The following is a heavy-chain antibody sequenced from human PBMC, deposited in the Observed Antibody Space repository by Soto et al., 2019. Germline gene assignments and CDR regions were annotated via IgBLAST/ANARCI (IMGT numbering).Heavy chain of an antibody. Sequence: QVQLVESGGGAVQPGRSLRLSCVASGFTFSGYGIHWVRQAPGKGLEWVAVIANDGSKEYYSDSVKGRFTISRDNSKNTLYLQMDSLRPEDTAVYYCVKEIRVAGDLDYWGHGTLVTVSS. J-gene: IGHJ4*01. D-gene: IGHD6-19*01. CDR3: VKEIRVAGDLDY. V-gene: IGHV3-30*18. CDR2: IANDGSKE. CDR1: GFTFSGYG.